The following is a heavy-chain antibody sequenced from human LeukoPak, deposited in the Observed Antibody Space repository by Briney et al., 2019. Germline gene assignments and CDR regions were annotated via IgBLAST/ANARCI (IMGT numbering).Heavy chain of an antibody. CDR1: GYNFTNYW. CDR2: IYPGDSDT. J-gene: IGHJ5*02. CDR3: ARSPLAVTNWFDP. D-gene: IGHD2-21*02. Sequence: GESLKISCKGSGYNFTNYWIDWVRQMPGKGLEWMGIIYPGDSDTRYSPSFQGQVTISADKSISTAYLQWSSLKASDTAMYYCARSPLAVTNWFDPWGQGTLVTVSS. V-gene: IGHV5-51*01.